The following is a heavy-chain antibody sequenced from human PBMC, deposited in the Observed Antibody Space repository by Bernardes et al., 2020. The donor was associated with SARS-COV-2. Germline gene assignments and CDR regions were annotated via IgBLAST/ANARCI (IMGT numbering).Heavy chain of an antibody. CDR1: GGSLSGYY. D-gene: IGHD1-26*01. CDR2: INHGGTT. J-gene: IGHJ5*02. V-gene: IGHV4-34*01. Sequence: SETLSLTCAVYGGSLSGYYWAWIRQPPGKWLEWIGEINHGGTTSYNPSLEGRVAISVDTSRNQFSLKLMSLTAADTAVYYCARGSNPTEHWFDPWGQGTLVTVSS. CDR3: ARGSNPTEHWFDP.